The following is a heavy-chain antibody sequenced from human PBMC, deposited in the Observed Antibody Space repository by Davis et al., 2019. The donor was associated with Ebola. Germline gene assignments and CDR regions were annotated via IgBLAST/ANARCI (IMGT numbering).Heavy chain of an antibody. CDR1: GFTFSIYT. Sequence: GESLKISCVASGFTFSIYTMSWVRQVPGKGLEWVSTIGGSGGNTYYADSVMGRFTISRDNSKNTMYLQMDSLRAEDTAIYYCARGPLTALDYWGQGTLVTVSS. CDR2: IGGSGGNT. V-gene: IGHV3-23*01. D-gene: IGHD3-9*01. J-gene: IGHJ4*02. CDR3: ARGPLTALDY.